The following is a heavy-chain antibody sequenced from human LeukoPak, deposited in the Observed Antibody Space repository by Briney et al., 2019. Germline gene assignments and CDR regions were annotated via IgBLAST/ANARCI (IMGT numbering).Heavy chain of an antibody. D-gene: IGHD6-19*01. Sequence: SETLSLTCTVSGGSISSYYWSWIRQPPGKGLEWIGEINHSGSTNYNPSLKSRVTISVDTSKNQFSLKLSSVTAADTAVYYCASPGSAVAGTFSAFDIWGQGTMVTVSS. J-gene: IGHJ3*02. CDR1: GGSISSYY. V-gene: IGHV4-34*01. CDR3: ASPGSAVAGTFSAFDI. CDR2: INHSGST.